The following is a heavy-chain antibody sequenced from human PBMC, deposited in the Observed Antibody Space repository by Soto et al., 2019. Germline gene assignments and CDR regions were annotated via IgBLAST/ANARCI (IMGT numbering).Heavy chain of an antibody. V-gene: IGHV3-23*01. CDR1: GFTFSSCV. CDR3: AKGLINGRWYAED. CDR2: ITDSGTGT. J-gene: IGHJ4*02. Sequence: EVHLLESGGGLVHPGESLRLSCRASGFTFSSCVMTWVRQAPGKGLEWVSCITDSGTGTYYADSVKGRFTISRDNSKNTMYLQMNNLRAEDTGVYYCAKGLINGRWYAEDWGQGTLVTVSS. D-gene: IGHD6-13*01.